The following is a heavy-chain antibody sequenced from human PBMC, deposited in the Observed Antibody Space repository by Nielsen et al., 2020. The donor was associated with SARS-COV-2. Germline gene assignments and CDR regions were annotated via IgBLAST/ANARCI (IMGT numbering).Heavy chain of an antibody. D-gene: IGHD4-17*01. CDR3: ARDYGNNSETWHFDL. Sequence: GGSLRLSCVTSGFKFSDCGMSWVRQAPGKGLEWVSVIYSGGSTYYADSVKGRFTISRDNSKNTLYLQMNSLRAEDTAVYYCARDYGNNSETWHFDLWGRGTLVPVSS. V-gene: IGHV3-66*01. CDR2: IYSGGST. J-gene: IGHJ2*01. CDR1: GFKFSDCG.